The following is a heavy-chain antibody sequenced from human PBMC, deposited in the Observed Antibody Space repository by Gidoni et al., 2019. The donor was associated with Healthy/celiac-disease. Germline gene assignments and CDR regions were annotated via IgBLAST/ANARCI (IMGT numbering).Heavy chain of an antibody. V-gene: IGHV3-15*01. CDR3: TTAYRHSSDDY. D-gene: IGHD3-22*01. CDR1: GCTFSNAW. J-gene: IGHJ4*02. CDR2: IKSKTDGGTT. Sequence: EVQLVESGGGLVKPGGSLRLSCAASGCTFSNAWMSWVRQAPGKGLEWVGRIKSKTDGGTTDYAAPVKGRFTISRDDSKNTLYLQMNSLKTEDTAVYYCTTAYRHSSDDYWGQGTLVTVSS.